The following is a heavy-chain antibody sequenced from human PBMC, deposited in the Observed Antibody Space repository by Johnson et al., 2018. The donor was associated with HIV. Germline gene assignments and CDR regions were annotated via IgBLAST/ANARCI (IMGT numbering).Heavy chain of an antibody. V-gene: IGHV3-7*05. CDR1: GFTFSSYW. D-gene: IGHD6-13*01. Sequence: MLLVESGGGLVQPGESLRLSCAASGFTFSSYWMTWVRQAPGKGLEWVANIKQDGSETHYVDSVKGRFTISRDNAKNSLYLQMNSLKTEDTAVYYCTTDPIAAAGPDAFDIWGQGTVVTVSS. CDR3: TTDPIAAAGPDAFDI. J-gene: IGHJ3*02. CDR2: IKQDGSET.